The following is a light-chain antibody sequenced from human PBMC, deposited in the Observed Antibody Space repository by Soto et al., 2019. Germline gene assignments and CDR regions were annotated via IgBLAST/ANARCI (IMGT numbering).Light chain of an antibody. CDR3: QQYYSYPTC. Sequence: AIRMTQSPSSLSASTGDRVTITCRASQGISSYLAWYQQKPGKAPKLLIYAASTLQSGVPSRFSGSGSGTDFTLTISCLQSEDFATYYCQQYYSYPTCFGGGTKVEIK. V-gene: IGKV1-8*01. J-gene: IGKJ4*01. CDR2: AAS. CDR1: QGISSY.